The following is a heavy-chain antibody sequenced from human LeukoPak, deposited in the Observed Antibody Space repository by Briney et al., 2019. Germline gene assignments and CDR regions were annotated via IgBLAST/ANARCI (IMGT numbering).Heavy chain of an antibody. CDR3: ARSGRVGATRFDY. CDR2: INPNSGGT. Sequence: ASVKVSCKASGYTFTAYYMHWVRQAPGQGLEWMGWINPNSGGTNYAQKFQGRVTMTRDTSISTAYVELSRLRSDDTAVYYCARSGRVGATRFDYWGQGTLVTVSS. D-gene: IGHD1-26*01. V-gene: IGHV1-2*02. J-gene: IGHJ4*02. CDR1: GYTFTAYY.